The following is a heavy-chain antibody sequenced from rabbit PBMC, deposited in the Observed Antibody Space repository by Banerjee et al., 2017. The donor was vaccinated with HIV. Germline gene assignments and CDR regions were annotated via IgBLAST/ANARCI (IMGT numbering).Heavy chain of an antibody. CDR1: GFSFSNKCV. J-gene: IGHJ4*01. D-gene: IGHD6-1*01. V-gene: IGHV1S45*01. Sequence: QEQLEESGGDLVKPEGSLTLTCTASGFSFSNKCVMCWVRQAPGKGLEWIACINTSSGNTVYATWAKGRFTISKTSWTTVTLQMTSLTASDTATYFCARDDAGDGYVTFNLWGPGTLVTVS. CDR2: INTSSGNT. CDR3: ARDDAGDGYVTFNL.